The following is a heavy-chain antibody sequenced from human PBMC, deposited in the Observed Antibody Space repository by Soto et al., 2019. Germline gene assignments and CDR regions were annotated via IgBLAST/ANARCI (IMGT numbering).Heavy chain of an antibody. CDR1: GYTLTELS. CDR2: FDPEDGET. J-gene: IGHJ4*02. CDR3: ATGVRQGWLRVYYFDY. D-gene: IGHD5-12*01. V-gene: IGHV1-24*01. Sequence: ASVKVSCKVSGYTLTELSMHWVRQAPGKGLEWMGGFDPEDGETIYAQKFQGRVTMTEDTSTDTAYMELSSLRSEDTAVYYCATGVRQGWLRVYYFDYRGQRTLVTVSS.